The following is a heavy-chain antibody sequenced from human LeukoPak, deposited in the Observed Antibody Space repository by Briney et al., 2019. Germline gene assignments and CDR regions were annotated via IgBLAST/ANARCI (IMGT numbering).Heavy chain of an antibody. CDR1: GFTFNDFA. Sequence: GGSLKLSCAASGFTFNDFAMSWVRQAPGEGLEWVSSLSGSGRNIYYADAVKGRFTISRDNSKNTLYLQIDSLRAEDTALYYCARGGYSSSWYNWFDPWGQGTLVTVSS. D-gene: IGHD6-13*01. J-gene: IGHJ5*02. CDR2: LSGSGRNI. V-gene: IGHV3-23*01. CDR3: ARGGYSSSWYNWFDP.